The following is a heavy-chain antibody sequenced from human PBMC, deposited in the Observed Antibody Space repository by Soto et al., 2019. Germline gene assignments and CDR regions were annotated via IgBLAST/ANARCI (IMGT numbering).Heavy chain of an antibody. CDR1: GYTFNNYY. V-gene: IGHV1-46*02. D-gene: IGHD6-13*01. J-gene: IGHJ5*02. CDR3: GRSYEYSSSYNWVDP. CDR2: INPRGGST. Sequence: GASVKVSCKGSGYTFNNYYMQWVRQAPGQGLEWMGIINPRGGSTSYAQKFQGRVTMTRDTSTNTVYMELSSLTSEDTAVYYCGRSYEYSSSYNWVDPWGQGTLVTVSS.